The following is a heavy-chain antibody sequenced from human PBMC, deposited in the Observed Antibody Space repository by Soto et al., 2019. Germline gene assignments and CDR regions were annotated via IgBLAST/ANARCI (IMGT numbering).Heavy chain of an antibody. CDR1: GYSFSGYD. J-gene: IGHJ3*02. D-gene: IGHD3-10*01. Sequence: QGKLVQSGPEVKKPGASVRVSCKASGYSFSGYDITWVRQAPGQGLECLGWVSTSIVSTMSAENLQGRLSMTTDTSTATVYMELRGLRSDDTAVYYCARDSGAALYGEDALDIWGQGTMVTVSS. V-gene: IGHV1-18*04. CDR2: VSTSIVST. CDR3: ARDSGAALYGEDALDI.